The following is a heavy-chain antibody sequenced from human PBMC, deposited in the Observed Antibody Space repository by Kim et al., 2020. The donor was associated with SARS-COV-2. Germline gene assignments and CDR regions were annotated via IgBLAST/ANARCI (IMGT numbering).Heavy chain of an antibody. Sequence: GGSLRLSCAASGFTFSSYGMHWVRQAPGKGLEWVAVIWYDGSNKYYADSVKGLFTISRDNSKNTLYLQMNSLRAEDTAVYYCARGPVFYYDSSGRIDYWGQGTLVTVSS. CDR1: GFTFSSYG. V-gene: IGHV3-33*08. J-gene: IGHJ4*02. CDR3: ARGPVFYYDSSGRIDY. D-gene: IGHD3-22*01. CDR2: IWYDGSNK.